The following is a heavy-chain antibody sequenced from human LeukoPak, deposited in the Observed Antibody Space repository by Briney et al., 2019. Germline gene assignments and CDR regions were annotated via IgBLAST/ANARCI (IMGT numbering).Heavy chain of an antibody. CDR2: IKQDGSEK. CDR3: ARGRIAVAGTYIPSNWGPQLYYMDV. J-gene: IGHJ6*03. CDR1: GFTFSTYW. V-gene: IGHV3-7*01. D-gene: IGHD6-19*01. Sequence: GGSLRLSCAASGFTFSTYWMTWVRQAPGKGREWVANIKQDGSEKYYVDSVKGRFTVSRDNAKNSLYLQMNSLRAEETAIYYCARGRIAVAGTYIPSNWGPQLYYMDVWGKGTTVTVSS.